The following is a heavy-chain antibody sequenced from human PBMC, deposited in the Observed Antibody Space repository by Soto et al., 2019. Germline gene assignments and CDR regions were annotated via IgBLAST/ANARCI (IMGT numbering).Heavy chain of an antibody. CDR2: LNPNSGDT. V-gene: IGHV1-8*01. J-gene: IGHJ4*02. Sequence: QVQLVQSGAEVKKPGASVKVSCKASGYTFSSYDINWVRQATGQGLEWMGWLNPNSGDTGYAQKFQGRVTLTSNTSINTAYIELSRLTSDDTAVYYCATSGGGWYLYWGQGTLVTVSS. CDR1: GYTFSSYD. D-gene: IGHD6-19*01. CDR3: ATSGGGWYLY.